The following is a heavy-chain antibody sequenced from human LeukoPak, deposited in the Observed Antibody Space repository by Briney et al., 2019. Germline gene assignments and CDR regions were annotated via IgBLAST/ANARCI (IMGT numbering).Heavy chain of an antibody. CDR3: ASPGHTAHPRQFDY. CDR2: IIPIFGTA. CDR1: GGTFSSYA. D-gene: IGHD5-18*01. Sequence: SSVKVSCKASGGTFSSYAISWVRQAPGQGLEWMGGIIPIFGTANYAQKFQGRVTITADESTSTAYMELSSLRSEDTAVYYCASPGHTAHPRQFDYWGQGTLVTVSS. J-gene: IGHJ4*02. V-gene: IGHV1-69*01.